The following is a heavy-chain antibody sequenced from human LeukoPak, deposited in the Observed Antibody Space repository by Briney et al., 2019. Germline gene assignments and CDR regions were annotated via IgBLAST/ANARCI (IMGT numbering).Heavy chain of an antibody. CDR3: ARVRYYYDSSGYYDRYYFGY. J-gene: IGHJ4*02. CDR2: IIPIFGTA. CDR1: GGTFSSYA. V-gene: IGHV1-69*05. D-gene: IGHD3-22*01. Sequence: SVKVSCKASGGTFSSYAISWVRQAPGQGLEWMGRIIPIFGTANYAQKFQGRVTITTDESTSTAYMGLSSLRSEDTAVYYCARVRYYYDSSGYYDRYYFGYWGQGTLVTVSS.